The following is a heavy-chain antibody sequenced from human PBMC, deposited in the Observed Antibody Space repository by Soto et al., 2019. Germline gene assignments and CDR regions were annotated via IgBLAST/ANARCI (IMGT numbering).Heavy chain of an antibody. D-gene: IGHD6-13*01. CDR2: IYPGDSDN. Sequence: GGSLNTYCKGSGYRFTSYWIGWVRQMPGKGVEWTAIIYPGDSDNRYSPSFQGQVTISADKSISTAYLQWSSLKASDTAMYYGARHELAAAGSLHYSGMDVWGRGTTVTVSS. V-gene: IGHV5-51*01. CDR3: ARHELAAAGSLHYSGMDV. J-gene: IGHJ6*02. CDR1: GYRFTSYW.